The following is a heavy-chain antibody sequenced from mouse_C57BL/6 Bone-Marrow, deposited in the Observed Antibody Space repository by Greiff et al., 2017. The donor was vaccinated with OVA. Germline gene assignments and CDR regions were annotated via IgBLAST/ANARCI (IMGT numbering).Heavy chain of an antibody. D-gene: IGHD1-1*01. CDR2: IDPSDSYT. Sequence: QVQLQQPGAELVKPGASVKLSCKASGYTFTSYWMQWVKQRPGQGLEWIGEIDPSDSYTNYNQKFKGKATLTVDTSSSTAYMQLSSLTSEDSAVDYCAVVVPDYWGQGTTLTVSS. J-gene: IGHJ2*01. V-gene: IGHV1-50*01. CDR1: GYTFTSYW. CDR3: AVVVPDY.